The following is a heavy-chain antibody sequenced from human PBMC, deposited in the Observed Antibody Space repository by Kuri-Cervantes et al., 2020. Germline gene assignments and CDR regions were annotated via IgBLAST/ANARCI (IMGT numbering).Heavy chain of an antibody. CDR1: GFSLSTSGGV. CDR2: IYWNDDK. CDR3: AHERVLRDFDTAETRGWFDP. J-gene: IGHJ5*02. Sequence: SGPTLVTPTQTLTPTCTSSGFSLSTSGGVVGWIRQPPGNALELLELIYWNDDKRYSSSLKSRITITKDTSKNQVVLTMTNMDTVDTATYYCAHERVLRDFDTAETRGWFDPWGQGTLVTVSS. V-gene: IGHV2-5*01. D-gene: IGHD3-9*01.